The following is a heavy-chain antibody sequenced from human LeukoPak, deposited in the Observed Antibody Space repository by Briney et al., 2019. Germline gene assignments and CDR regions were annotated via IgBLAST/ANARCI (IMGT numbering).Heavy chain of an antibody. CDR3: ASHQHSSGWY. D-gene: IGHD6-19*01. CDR1: GFTFSSYA. V-gene: IGHV3-23*01. Sequence: PGGSLRLSCAASGFTFSSYAMTWVRQAPGKGLEWVSVISGSGGSTYYADSVKGRFTISRDNSKNTLHLQMNSLRAEDTAVYYSASHQHSSGWYWGQGTLVTVSS. CDR2: ISGSGGST. J-gene: IGHJ4*02.